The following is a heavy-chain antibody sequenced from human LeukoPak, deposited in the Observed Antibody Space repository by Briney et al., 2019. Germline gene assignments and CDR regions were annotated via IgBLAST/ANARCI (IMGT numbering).Heavy chain of an antibody. CDR3: ARDPSVAAYWYFDL. CDR1: GFTFSSHG. J-gene: IGHJ2*01. CDR2: IWYDGSEK. Sequence: GGSLRLSCAASGFTFSSHGMHWVRQAPGKGLEWVAVIWYDGSEKYYAESVKGRFTISRDNSKAALYLPMTSLRAEDTAVYHCARDPSVAAYWYFDLWGRGALVTVSS. D-gene: IGHD6-19*01. V-gene: IGHV3-33*01.